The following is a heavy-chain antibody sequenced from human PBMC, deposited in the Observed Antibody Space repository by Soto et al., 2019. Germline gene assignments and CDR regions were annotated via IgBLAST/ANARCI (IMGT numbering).Heavy chain of an antibody. CDR3: AREWYYMDV. J-gene: IGHJ6*03. CDR1: GFTFSTYS. V-gene: IGHV3-21*01. Sequence: EVQLVESGGGLVKPGGSLRLSCTTSGFTFSTYSMNWVRQAPGKGLEWVSSISGGSSYIYFADSVKGRFTVSRDNARNSLYLQMNSLTAEDTAVYYCAREWYYMDVWGKGTTVTVSS. CDR2: ISGGSSYI.